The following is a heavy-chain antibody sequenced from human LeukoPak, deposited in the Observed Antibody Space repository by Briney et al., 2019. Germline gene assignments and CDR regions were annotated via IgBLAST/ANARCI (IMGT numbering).Heavy chain of an antibody. V-gene: IGHV1-2*02. J-gene: IGHJ4*02. D-gene: IGHD3-10*01. CDR3: AREAYGVTMVRGENDY. CDR2: INPNSGGT. CDR1: GYTFTSYA. Sequence: ASVKVSCKASGYTFTSYAMNWVRQAPGQGLEWMGWINPNSGGTNYAQKFQGRVTMTRDTSISTAYMELSRLRSDDTAVYYCAREAYGVTMVRGENDYWGQGTLVTVSS.